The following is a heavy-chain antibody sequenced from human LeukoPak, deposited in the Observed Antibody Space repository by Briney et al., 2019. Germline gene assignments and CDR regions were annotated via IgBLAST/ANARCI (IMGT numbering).Heavy chain of an antibody. J-gene: IGHJ4*02. CDR3: ARGRSERTTSGYYSKTFDC. CDR1: GGTFSSYA. D-gene: IGHD3-22*01. Sequence: SVKVSCKASGGTFSSYAISWVRQAPGQGLEWMGGIIPIFGTANYAQKFQGRVTITADGSTSTAYMELSSLRSEDTAVYYCARGRSERTTSGYYSKTFDCWGQGTLVTVSS. CDR2: IIPIFGTA. V-gene: IGHV1-69*13.